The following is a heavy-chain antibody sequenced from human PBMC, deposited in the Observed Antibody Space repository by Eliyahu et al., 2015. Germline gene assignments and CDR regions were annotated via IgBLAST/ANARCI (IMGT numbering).Heavy chain of an antibody. CDR2: IXNRWNT. D-gene: IGHD3-22*01. Sequence: QVQLQESGPGLVRPSQTLSLTCSVSGGSIRSTTFYWSWIRQHPVKGLEWIGDIXNRWNTYPNPSLESRVTMSIDTSQNRFSLNLRSVTAADTAIYFCARTYYYDSGAFYFDYWGRGTLVTVS. J-gene: IGHJ4*02. CDR1: GGSIRSTTFY. V-gene: IGHV4-31*03. CDR3: ARTYYYDSGAFYFDY.